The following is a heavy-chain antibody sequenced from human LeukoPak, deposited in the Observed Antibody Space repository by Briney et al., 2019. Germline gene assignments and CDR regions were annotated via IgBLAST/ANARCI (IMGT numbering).Heavy chain of an antibody. CDR3: AAAGDY. J-gene: IGHJ4*02. D-gene: IGHD3-10*01. CDR2: ISWNSGSI. CDR1: GFTFDDYA. V-gene: IGHV3-9*01. Sequence: GGSLRLSCAASGFTFDDYAMHWVRQAPGKGLEWVSGISWNSGSIGYADPVKGRFTISRDNAKNSLHLQMNSLRAEDTALYYCAAAGDYWGQGTLVTVSS.